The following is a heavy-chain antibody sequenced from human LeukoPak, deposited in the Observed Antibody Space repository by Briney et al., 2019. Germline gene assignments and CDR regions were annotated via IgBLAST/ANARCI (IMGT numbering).Heavy chain of an antibody. CDR2: ISGSGGST. Sequence: GGSLRLSCTVSGFTVSSNSMSWVRQAPGKGLEWVSAISGSGGSTYYADSVKGRFTISRDNSKNTLYLQMSSLRAEDTAVYYCTARVEGPAYYWGQGTLVTVSS. J-gene: IGHJ4*02. CDR3: TARVEGPAYY. D-gene: IGHD2-2*01. V-gene: IGHV3-23*01. CDR1: GFTVSSNS.